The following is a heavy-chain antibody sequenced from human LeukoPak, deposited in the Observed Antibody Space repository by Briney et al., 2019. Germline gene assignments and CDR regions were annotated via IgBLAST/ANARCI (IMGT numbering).Heavy chain of an antibody. V-gene: IGHV3-74*01. J-gene: IGHJ2*01. CDR3: ARGLFTRLRSVADL. CDR1: GFTFSNYW. Sequence: GGSLRLSCAASGFTFSNYWMHWVRQTPGKGLGWVSHVSSDGLSTNYADSVKGRFTISRDNAKNTLSLQMNSLRADDTAVYYCARGLFTRLRSVADLWGRGTLVTVSS. D-gene: IGHD1-1*01. CDR2: VSSDGLST.